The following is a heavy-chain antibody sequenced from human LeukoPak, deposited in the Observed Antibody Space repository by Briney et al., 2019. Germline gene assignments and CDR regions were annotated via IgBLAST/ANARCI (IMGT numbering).Heavy chain of an antibody. V-gene: IGHV4-34*01. CDR2: INHSGST. CDR3: ARGGGNNWNPAP. D-gene: IGHD1-20*01. CDR1: GGSFSGYY. Sequence: SDTLSLTCAVYGGSFSGYYWSWIRQPPGKGLEWIGEINHSGSTNYNPSLKSRVTISVDTSKNQFSLKLSSVTAADTAVYYCARGGGNNWNPAPWGQGTLVTVSS. J-gene: IGHJ5*02.